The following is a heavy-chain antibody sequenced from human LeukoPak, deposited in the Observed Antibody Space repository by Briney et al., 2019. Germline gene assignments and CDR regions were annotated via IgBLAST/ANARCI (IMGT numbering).Heavy chain of an antibody. D-gene: IGHD3-10*01. J-gene: IGHJ4*02. Sequence: ASVTVSCKASGYTFTGYYMHWVRQAPGQGLEWMGWINPNSGGTNYAQKFQGRVTMTRDTSISTAYMELSRLRSDDTAVYYCARGVGSSWFGLWYYFDYWGQGTLVTVSS. CDR3: ARGVGSSWFGLWYYFDY. CDR2: INPNSGGT. V-gene: IGHV1-2*02. CDR1: GYTFTGYY.